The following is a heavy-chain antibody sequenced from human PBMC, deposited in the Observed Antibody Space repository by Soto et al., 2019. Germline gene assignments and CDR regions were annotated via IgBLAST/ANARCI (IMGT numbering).Heavy chain of an antibody. V-gene: IGHV1-18*01. Sequence: ASVKVSCKASGYTFTNYAIKWVRQAPGQGLEWMGWISAYNGNPNYAQKLQDRVTMTTDTSTSTVYVEMRSLISDDTAVYYCATSPITMVPGIDYCMDVWGQGTPVTVSS. CDR3: ATSPITMVPGIDYCMDV. CDR2: ISAYNGNP. J-gene: IGHJ6*02. D-gene: IGHD3-10*01. CDR1: GYTFTNYA.